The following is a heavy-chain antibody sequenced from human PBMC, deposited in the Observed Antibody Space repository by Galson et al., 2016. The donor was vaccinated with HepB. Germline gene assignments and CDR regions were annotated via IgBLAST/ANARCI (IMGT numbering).Heavy chain of an antibody. CDR3: TFVTIFRGAPRNFYYSGIDV. J-gene: IGHJ6*02. CDR2: IRGTTYGQTP. Sequence: SLRLSCATSGFTFADYTWSWFRQAPGKGLEWVALIRGTTYGQTPNYAASVEGRFTVSRDASQGIAYLEMGSLKTEDTGVYYCTFVTIFRGAPRNFYYSGIDVWGRGTTVTVSS. D-gene: IGHD3-10*01. CDR1: GFTFADYT. V-gene: IGHV3-49*03.